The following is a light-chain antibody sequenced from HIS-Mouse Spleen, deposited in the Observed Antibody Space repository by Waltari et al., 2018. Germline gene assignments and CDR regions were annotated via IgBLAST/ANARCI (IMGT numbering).Light chain of an antibody. Sequence: SYELTQPPSVSVSPGQTASITCSGDNLGDKYACWYQQKPGQSPVLVIYQDSTRPSLIPERFSGSNSGNTATLTISGTQAMDEADYYCQAWDSSTYVFGTGTKVTVL. CDR1: NLGDKY. V-gene: IGLV3-1*01. J-gene: IGLJ1*01. CDR2: QDS. CDR3: QAWDSSTYV.